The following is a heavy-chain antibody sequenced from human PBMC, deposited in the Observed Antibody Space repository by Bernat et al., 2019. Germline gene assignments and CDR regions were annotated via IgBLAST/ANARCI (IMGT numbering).Heavy chain of an antibody. V-gene: IGHV3-73*01. CDR2: IRSKANSYAT. CDR1: GFIFSSYA. CDR3: TGSVVVTAERYSGAFDI. Sequence: EVQLLESGGGLVQPGGSLRLSCAASGFIFSSYAMSWVRQAPGKGLEWVGRIRSKANSYATAYAASVKGRFTISRDDSKNTAYLQMNSLKTEDTAVYYCTGSVVVTAERYSGAFDIWGQGTMVTVSS. D-gene: IGHD2-21*02. J-gene: IGHJ3*02.